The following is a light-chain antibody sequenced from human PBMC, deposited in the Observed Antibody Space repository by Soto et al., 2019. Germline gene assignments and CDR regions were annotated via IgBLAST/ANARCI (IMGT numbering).Light chain of an antibody. CDR2: NSY. Sequence: QSVLTQPPSASGTPGQRVTISCSGSSSNIGSKTVNWYQQLPGTVPKLLIYNSYQRPSGVPDRFSASKPGTSASLAISGLQSEDEADYYCSSWDASLNGYVFGTGTKVTVL. J-gene: IGLJ1*01. V-gene: IGLV1-44*01. CDR3: SSWDASLNGYV. CDR1: SSNIGSKT.